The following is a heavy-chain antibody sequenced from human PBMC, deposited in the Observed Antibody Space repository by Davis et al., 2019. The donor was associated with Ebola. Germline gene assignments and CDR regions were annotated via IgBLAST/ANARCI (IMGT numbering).Heavy chain of an antibody. CDR2: IYHSGIT. J-gene: IGHJ4*02. V-gene: IGHV4-38-2*02. Sequence: GSLRLSCTVSGYSINRGFTWGWIRQPPGKGLEWIGSIYHSGITNYSPSLKSRVTISADTSKNQFSLRLKSVTAADTAMYYCARDYVYWGQGILVTGS. CDR3: ARDYVY. D-gene: IGHD1-14*01. CDR1: GYSINRGFT.